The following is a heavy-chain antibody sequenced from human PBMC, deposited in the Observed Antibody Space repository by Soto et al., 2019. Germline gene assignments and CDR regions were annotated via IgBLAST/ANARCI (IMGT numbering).Heavy chain of an antibody. CDR3: ARDRRSGSYYVYYGMDV. Sequence: GGSLRLSCAASGFTFSSYAMHWVRQAPGKGLEWVAVISYDGSNKYYADSVKGRFTISRDNSKNTLYLQMNSLRAEDTAVYYCARDRRSGSYYVYYGMDVWGQGTTVTVSS. J-gene: IGHJ6*02. D-gene: IGHD1-26*01. CDR2: ISYDGSNK. CDR1: GFTFSSYA. V-gene: IGHV3-30-3*01.